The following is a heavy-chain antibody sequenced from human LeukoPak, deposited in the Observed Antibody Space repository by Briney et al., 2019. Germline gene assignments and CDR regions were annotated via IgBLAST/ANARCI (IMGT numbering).Heavy chain of an antibody. Sequence: PSETLSLTCTVSGGSISSSSYYWGWIRQPPGKGLEWIGSIYYSGSTYYNPSLKSRVTISVDTSKNQFSLKLSSVTAADTAVYYCAISIRHSSGWYFDIWGQGTMVTVSS. J-gene: IGHJ3*02. CDR1: GGSISSSSYY. V-gene: IGHV4-39*07. D-gene: IGHD6-19*01. CDR2: IYYSGST. CDR3: AISIRHSSGWYFDI.